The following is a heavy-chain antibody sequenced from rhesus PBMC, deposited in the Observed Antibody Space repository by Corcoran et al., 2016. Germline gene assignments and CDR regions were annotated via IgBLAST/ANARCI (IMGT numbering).Heavy chain of an antibody. CDR3: SRDPTRAGPEGNF. V-gene: IGHV1-138*01. J-gene: IGHJ4*01. Sequence: QVQLVQSGAEVRQPGSSVKVSCKASGYSFTDYYVHWVRQAPGQGLEWLRENTQKTGETTYAQRFQGRVTLTRDTSTSTAYMELTSLTSEDTAVYSCSRDPTRAGPEGNFWGQGVLVTVSS. CDR2: NTQKTGET. D-gene: IGHD6-37*01. CDR1: GYSFTDYY.